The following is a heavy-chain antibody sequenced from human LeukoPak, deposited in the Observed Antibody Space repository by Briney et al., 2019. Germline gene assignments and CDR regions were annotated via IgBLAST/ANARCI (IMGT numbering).Heavy chain of an antibody. CDR3: ARQAEYSTESEFDY. CDR1: GYTFSNHW. V-gene: IGHV5-51*01. D-gene: IGHD6-6*01. J-gene: IGHJ4*02. Sequence: GESLKISCKGFGYTFSNHWIAWVRQMPGKGLEWMGIIYPGDSDTRYSPSFQGQVTISADKSISTAYLQWSSLKASDTAMYYCARQAEYSTESEFDYWGQGTLVTVSS. CDR2: IYPGDSDT.